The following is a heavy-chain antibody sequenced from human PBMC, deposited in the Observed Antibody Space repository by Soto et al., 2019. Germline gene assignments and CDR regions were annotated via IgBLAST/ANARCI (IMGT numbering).Heavy chain of an antibody. CDR2: TRNKANSYTT. CDR1: GFTFSDHY. J-gene: IGHJ4*02. V-gene: IGHV3-72*01. Sequence: GGSLRLSCAASGFTFSDHYMGWVRQAPGKGLEWVGRTRNKANSYTTEYAASVKGRFTISRDDSKNSLYLQMNSLKTEDTALYYCVSVSGSYYYDYWGQGTLVTVS. D-gene: IGHD3-10*01. CDR3: VSVSGSYYYDY.